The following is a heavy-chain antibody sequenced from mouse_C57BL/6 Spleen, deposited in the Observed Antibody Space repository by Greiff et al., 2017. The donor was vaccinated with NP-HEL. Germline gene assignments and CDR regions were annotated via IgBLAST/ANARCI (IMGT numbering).Heavy chain of an antibody. V-gene: IGHV5-17*01. Sequence: EVKLMESGGGLVKPGGSLKLSCAASGFTFSDYGMHWVRQAPEKGLEWVAYISSGSSTIYYADTVKGRFTISRDNAKNTLFLQMTSLRSEDTAMYYGARSFITTVVADYYAMDDWGQGTSVTVSS. CDR3: ARSFITTVVADYYAMDD. D-gene: IGHD1-1*01. J-gene: IGHJ4*01. CDR2: ISSGSSTI. CDR1: GFTFSDYG.